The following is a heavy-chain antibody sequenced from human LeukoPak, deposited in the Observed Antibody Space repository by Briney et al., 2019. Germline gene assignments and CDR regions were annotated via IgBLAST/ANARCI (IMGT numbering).Heavy chain of an antibody. V-gene: IGHV4-4*02. Sequence: PSETLSLTCTVSGGSISSSHSWGWVRQPPGKGLEWVGEIHHSGSTNSNPSLKSRVTISVDKSKNQFSLRLNSVTAADTAVYYCAREFVQGSSLPYFDYWGQGTLVTVSS. D-gene: IGHD1-26*01. CDR2: IHHSGST. CDR1: GGSISSSHS. J-gene: IGHJ4*02. CDR3: AREFVQGSSLPYFDY.